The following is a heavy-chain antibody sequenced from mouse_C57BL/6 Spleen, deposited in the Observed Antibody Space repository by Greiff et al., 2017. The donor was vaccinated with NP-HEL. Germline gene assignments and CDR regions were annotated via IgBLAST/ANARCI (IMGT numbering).Heavy chain of an antibody. CDR2: IYWDDDK. CDR3: ARGADYAMDY. CDR1: GFSLSTSGMG. J-gene: IGHJ4*01. Sequence: QVTLKVCGPGILQSSQTLSLTCSFSGFSLSTSGMGVSWIRQPSGKGLEWLAHIYWDDDKRYNPSLKSRLTISKDTSRHQVFLKITSVDTADTATYYCARGADYAMDYWGQGTSVTVSS. V-gene: IGHV8-12*01.